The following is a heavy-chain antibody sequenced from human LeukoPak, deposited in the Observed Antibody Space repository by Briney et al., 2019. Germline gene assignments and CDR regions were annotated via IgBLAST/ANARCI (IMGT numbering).Heavy chain of an antibody. CDR3: ARSSQDSSGYYPDAFDI. J-gene: IGHJ3*02. CDR2: IYSGGST. D-gene: IGHD3-22*01. CDR1: GFTVSGNY. Sequence: PGGSLRLSCAASGFTVSGNYMSWVRQAPGKGLEWVSVIYSGGSTYYADSVKGRFTISRDNSKNTLYLQMNSLRAEDTAVYYCARSSQDSSGYYPDAFDIRGQGTMVTVSS. V-gene: IGHV3-66*01.